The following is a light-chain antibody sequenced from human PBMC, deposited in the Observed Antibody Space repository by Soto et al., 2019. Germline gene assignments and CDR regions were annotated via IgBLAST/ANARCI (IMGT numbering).Light chain of an antibody. CDR3: QHYVSPPIT. Sequence: EIVLTQSPGTLSLSPGERATLSCRASQSVTSNYLAWYQQKPGQAPRLLVYGASSRATGISDRFSGSGSGTDFTLTISRLEPEDFAVYYCQHYVSPPITFDQGTRLEIK. J-gene: IGKJ5*01. CDR2: GAS. CDR1: QSVTSNY. V-gene: IGKV3-20*01.